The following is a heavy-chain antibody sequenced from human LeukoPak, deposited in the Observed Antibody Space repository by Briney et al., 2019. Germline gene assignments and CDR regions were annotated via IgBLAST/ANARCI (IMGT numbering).Heavy chain of an antibody. CDR1: GDSISSSSSY. J-gene: IGHJ4*02. CDR2: IYYSGTT. V-gene: IGHV4-39*07. Sequence: SETLSLTCTVSGDSISSSSSYWGWIRQPPGKGLQWIGNIYYSGTTYYNPSLKSRVTISVDTSKNQFSLRLSSVTAADTAVFYCARARVSDWYFDYWGQGTLVTVSS. D-gene: IGHD6-19*01. CDR3: ARARVSDWYFDY.